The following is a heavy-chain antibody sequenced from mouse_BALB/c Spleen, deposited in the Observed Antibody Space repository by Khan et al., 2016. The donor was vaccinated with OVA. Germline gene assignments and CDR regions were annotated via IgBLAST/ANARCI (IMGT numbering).Heavy chain of an antibody. CDR1: GFTFSTYG. CDR2: ISTGGHYT. Sequence: EVQRVESGGDLVKPGGSLKLSCAASGFTFSTYGMSWVRQSPDKRLEWVATISTGGHYTYYPDNLKGRFTISRDNARNILYLQMSRLKSEDTAMYYCARLADYYNSEGFAYWGQGTLVTVSA. V-gene: IGHV5-6*01. CDR3: ARLADYYNSEGFAY. D-gene: IGHD1-1*02. J-gene: IGHJ3*01.